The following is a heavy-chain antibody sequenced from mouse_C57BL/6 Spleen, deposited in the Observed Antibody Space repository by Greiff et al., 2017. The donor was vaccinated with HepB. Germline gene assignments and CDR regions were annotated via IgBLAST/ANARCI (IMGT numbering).Heavy chain of an antibody. V-gene: IGHV1-55*01. J-gene: IGHJ4*01. CDR2: IYPGSGST. CDR3: ARSQLGYAMDY. Sequence: QVQLQQPGAELVKPGASVKMSCKASGYTFTCYWITWVKQRPGQGLEWIGDIYPGSGSTNYNEKFKSKATLTVDTSSSTAYMQLSSLTSEDSAVYYCARSQLGYAMDYWGQGTSVTVSS. CDR1: GYTFTCYW. D-gene: IGHD4-1*02.